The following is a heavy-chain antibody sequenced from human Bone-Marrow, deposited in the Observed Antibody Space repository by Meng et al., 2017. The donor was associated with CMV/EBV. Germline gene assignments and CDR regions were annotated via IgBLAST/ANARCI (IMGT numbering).Heavy chain of an antibody. V-gene: IGHV3-74*01. CDR2: VKGDGSGT. J-gene: IGHJ6*02. D-gene: IGHD1-26*01. CDR1: GFTFSTDW. Sequence: ESLKISCVASGFTFSTDWMHWVRQAPGKGPVWVARVKGDGSGTNYADFVKGRFTISRDNAKNTVFLQMNSLRAEDTAVYYCASSRSGSYYGMDVWGQGTTVTVSS. CDR3: ASSRSGSYYGMDV.